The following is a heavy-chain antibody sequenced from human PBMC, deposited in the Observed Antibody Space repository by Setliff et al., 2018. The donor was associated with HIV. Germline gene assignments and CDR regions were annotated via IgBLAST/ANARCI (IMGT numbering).Heavy chain of an antibody. V-gene: IGHV4-39*07. CDR2: IYYSGNT. Sequence: SETLSLTCTVSGGSIRSSSYYWGWIRQPPGKGLEWIGSIYYSGNTYYNPSLQSRVTISIDKSKNQFSLKLTSVTAADTAVYYCARGVVVVPAARDYYYYLDVWGKGTTVTVSS. D-gene: IGHD2-2*01. CDR1: GGSIRSSSYY. J-gene: IGHJ6*03. CDR3: ARGVVVVPAARDYYYYLDV.